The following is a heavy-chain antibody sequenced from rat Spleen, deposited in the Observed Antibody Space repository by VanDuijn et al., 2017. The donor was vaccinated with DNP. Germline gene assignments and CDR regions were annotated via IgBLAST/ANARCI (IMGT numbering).Heavy chain of an antibody. Sequence: QVQLRQSGAEPAKPGSSVKISCKASGYTFTTYYMTWIKQTTGQGLEYIGYINTGSGGTNFNEKFKGKATLTVDKSSSTAFMQLSSLTPDDSAVYYRASSWVGVRGIWFAFWGQGTLVTVSS. CDR2: INTGSGGT. CDR1: GYTFTTYY. D-gene: IGHD4-3*01. CDR3: ASSWVGVRGIWFAF. J-gene: IGHJ3*01. V-gene: IGHV1-43*01.